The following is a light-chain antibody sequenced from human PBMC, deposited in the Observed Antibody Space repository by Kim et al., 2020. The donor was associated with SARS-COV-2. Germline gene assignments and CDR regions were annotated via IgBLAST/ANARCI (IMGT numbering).Light chain of an antibody. J-gene: IGLJ2*01. CDR1: SSDVGTYNR. V-gene: IGLV2-18*02. CDR2: EVS. CDR3: SSYTSSNIVV. Sequence: GQSVTISCTGTSSDVGTYNRVSWYQQSPGTAPKLRIYEVSNRPSGVPDRFSGSKSGNTASLTISGLQAEDEANYYCSSYTSSNIVVFGGGTQLTVL.